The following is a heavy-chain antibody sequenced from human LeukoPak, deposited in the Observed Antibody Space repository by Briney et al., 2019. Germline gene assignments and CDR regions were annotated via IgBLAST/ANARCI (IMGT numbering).Heavy chain of an antibody. V-gene: IGHV3-30-3*02. CDR2: ISYDGSNK. CDR3: AKDRVSGYSYSSHLGY. D-gene: IGHD5-18*01. CDR1: GFTFSSYA. J-gene: IGHJ4*02. Sequence: GGSLRLSYAASGFTFSSYAMHWVRQAPGKGLEWVAVISYDGSNKYYADSVKGRFTISRDNSKNTLYLQMNSLRAEDTAVYYCAKDRVSGYSYSSHLGYWGQGTLVTVSS.